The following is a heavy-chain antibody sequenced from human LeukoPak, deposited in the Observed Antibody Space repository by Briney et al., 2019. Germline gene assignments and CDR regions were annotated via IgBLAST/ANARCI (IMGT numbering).Heavy chain of an antibody. CDR3: AREGKFYDILTGYSTAANWFDP. Sequence: GASVNVSCKASGYTFTTYGLSWVRQAPGQGIEWMGWISAYNGKTSYAQKFQGRVTMTTDTSTSTAYMELRSLSSDDTAMYHCAREGKFYDILTGYSTAANWFDPWGQGTLVTVSS. D-gene: IGHD3-9*01. J-gene: IGHJ5*02. CDR2: ISAYNGKT. V-gene: IGHV1-18*01. CDR1: GYTFTTYG.